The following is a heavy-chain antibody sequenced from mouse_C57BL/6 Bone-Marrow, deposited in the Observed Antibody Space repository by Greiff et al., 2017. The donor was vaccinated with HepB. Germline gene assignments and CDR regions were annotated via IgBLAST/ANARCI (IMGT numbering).Heavy chain of an antibody. CDR1: GFTFSSYG. CDR2: ISSGGSYT. CDR3: ARLGLLRFDY. V-gene: IGHV5-6*02. J-gene: IGHJ2*01. Sequence: DVMLVESGGDLVKPGGSLKLSCAAPGFTFSSYGMSWVRQTPDKRLEWVATISSGGSYTYYPDSVKGRFTISRDNAKNTLYLQMSSLKSEDTAMYYCARLGLLRFDYWGQGTTLTVSS. D-gene: IGHD2-3*01.